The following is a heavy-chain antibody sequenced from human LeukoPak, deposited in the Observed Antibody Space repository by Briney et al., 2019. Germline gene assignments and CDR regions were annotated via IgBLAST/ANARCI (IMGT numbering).Heavy chain of an antibody. D-gene: IGHD3-10*01. CDR3: ARVGFPTYYYYYMDV. CDR2: ININTGNP. Sequence: GASVKVSCKASGYTFTSYAMNWVRQAPGQGLEWMGWININTGNPTYAQGFTGRFVFSLDTSVSTAYLQISSLKAEDTAMYYCARVGFPTYYYYYMDVWGKGITVTVSS. V-gene: IGHV7-4-1*02. J-gene: IGHJ6*03. CDR1: GYTFTSYA.